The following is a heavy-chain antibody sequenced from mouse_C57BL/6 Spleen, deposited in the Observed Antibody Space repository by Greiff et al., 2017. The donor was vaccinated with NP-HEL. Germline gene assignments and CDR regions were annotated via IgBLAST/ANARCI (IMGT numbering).Heavy chain of an antibody. CDR2: ISSGGSYT. J-gene: IGHJ4*01. D-gene: IGHD1-1*01. CDR1: GFTFSSYG. Sequence: EVKVVESGGDLVKPGGSLKLSCAASGFTFSSYGMSWVRQTPDKRLEWVATISSGGSYTYYPDSVKGRFTISRDNAKNTMYLQMSSLQSEDTAVYYCAIFITSVVKAMAYWGQGTSVTVSS. V-gene: IGHV5-6*01. CDR3: AIFITSVVKAMAY.